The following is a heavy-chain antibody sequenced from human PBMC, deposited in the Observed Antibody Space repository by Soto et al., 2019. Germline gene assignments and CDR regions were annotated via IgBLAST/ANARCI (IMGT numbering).Heavy chain of an antibody. V-gene: IGHV3-30*18. Sequence: GGSLRLSCEASGLSFSSFGLHWVRQAPGKGLEWVAVISHDGTFKDYADSVKGRFTISRDNSESTLFLQMNSLGPNDTAVYYCAKDYGPKAPYPYSNTHTDFWGQGTRVTVYS. CDR1: GLSFSSFG. J-gene: IGHJ4*02. CDR2: ISHDGTFK. CDR3: AKDYGPKAPYPYSNTHTDF. D-gene: IGHD6-13*01.